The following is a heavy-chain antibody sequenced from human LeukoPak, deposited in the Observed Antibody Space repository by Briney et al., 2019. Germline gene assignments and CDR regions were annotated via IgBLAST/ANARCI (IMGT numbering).Heavy chain of an antibody. V-gene: IGHV4-30-4*01. CDR1: GGSLSGFY. Sequence: SETLSLTCTVSGGSLSGFYWSWIRQPPGKGLEWIGYIYYSGSTYYNPSLKSRVTISVDTSKNQFSLKLSSVTAADTAVYYCARGTRGWGQGTLVTVSS. J-gene: IGHJ4*02. CDR2: IYYSGST. CDR3: ARGTRG.